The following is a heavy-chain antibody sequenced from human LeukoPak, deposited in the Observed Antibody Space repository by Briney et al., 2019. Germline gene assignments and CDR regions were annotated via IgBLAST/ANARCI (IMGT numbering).Heavy chain of an antibody. CDR3: ARDHSGGGLDY. V-gene: IGHV3-30-3*01. D-gene: IGHD3-16*01. J-gene: IGHJ4*02. Sequence: PGGSLRLSCAASAFTSKSYVLHWVRQAPGRGLEGVAVISYDGNSKSYADSAKGRFTISRDNSKNTLYLQMNSLRAEDTAVYYCARDHSGGGLDYWGQGILVTVSS. CDR2: ISYDGNSK. CDR1: AFTSKSYV.